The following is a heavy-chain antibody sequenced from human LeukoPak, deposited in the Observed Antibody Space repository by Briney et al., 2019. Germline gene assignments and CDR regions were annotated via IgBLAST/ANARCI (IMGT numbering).Heavy chain of an antibody. J-gene: IGHJ4*02. CDR2: IKEDGSEK. V-gene: IGHV3-7*01. CDR1: GFTFSNYW. D-gene: IGHD6-13*01. Sequence: GGRLRLSCAASGFTFSNYWMRWVCQAPGKGLEWVANIKEDGSEKYYMESVKGGFTISRDNARSPLYLQMNSRGAGGTAVYYCASGRQLGYWGQGTLVTVSS. CDR3: ASGRQLGY.